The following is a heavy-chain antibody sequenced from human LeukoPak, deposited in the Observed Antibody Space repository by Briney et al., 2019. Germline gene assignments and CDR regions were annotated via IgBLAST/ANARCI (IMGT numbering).Heavy chain of an antibody. CDR3: ARDQRRWELLMYAFDI. CDR1: GFTFSSYA. J-gene: IGHJ3*02. V-gene: IGHV3-30*04. CDR2: ISYDGSNR. D-gene: IGHD1-26*01. Sequence: GGSLRLSCAVSGFTFSSYAMHWVRQAPGKGLEWVAVISYDGSNRYYAGSVKGRFTISRDNSKNTLYLQMNSLRAEDTAVYYCARDQRRWELLMYAFDIWGQGTMVTVSS.